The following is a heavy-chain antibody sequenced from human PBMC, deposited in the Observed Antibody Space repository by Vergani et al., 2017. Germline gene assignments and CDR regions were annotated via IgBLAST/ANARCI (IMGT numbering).Heavy chain of an antibody. Sequence: QVQLQESGPGLVRPSETLSLTCPVSGGSLSGYYWNWIRQTPGEGLEWIGYVEDSGYFNYNPSLKTRVSMSSDTSNNQFSLMLSSVTVADTAVYYCARSIVSRNPPYYFDNWGQGTLVTVSS. CDR3: ARSIVSRNPPYYFDN. CDR2: VEDSGYF. D-gene: IGHD1-14*01. V-gene: IGHV4-59*01. CDR1: GGSLSGYY. J-gene: IGHJ4*02.